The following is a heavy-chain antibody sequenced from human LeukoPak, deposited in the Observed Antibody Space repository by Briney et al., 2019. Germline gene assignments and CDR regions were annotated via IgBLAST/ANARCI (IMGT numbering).Heavy chain of an antibody. CDR2: ISSSSSYI. D-gene: IGHD4-17*01. CDR1: GFTFSSYS. J-gene: IGHJ4*02. Sequence: KPGGSLRLSCAASGFTFSSYSMNWVRQAPGKGLEWVSSISSSSSYIYYADSVKGRFTISRDNDKNSLYLQMNSLRAEDTAVYYCARDFYGDYPSRYFDYWGQGTLVTVSS. V-gene: IGHV3-21*01. CDR3: ARDFYGDYPSRYFDY.